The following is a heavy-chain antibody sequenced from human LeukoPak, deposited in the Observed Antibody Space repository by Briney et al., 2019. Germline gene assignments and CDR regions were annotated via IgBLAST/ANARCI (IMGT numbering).Heavy chain of an antibody. J-gene: IGHJ4*02. V-gene: IGHV3-74*01. CDR3: ARGPNSTGSGFDF. CDR2: ISPTGSTT. D-gene: IGHD6-25*01. Sequence: PGGSLRLSCTASGFSFSGHWMHWARQLPGKGLVWVSRISPTGSTTSYADSVKGRFTVSRDNAKNTLYLQVNNLRAEDTAVYYCARGPNSTGSGFDFGGQGTLLTVSS. CDR1: GFSFSGHW.